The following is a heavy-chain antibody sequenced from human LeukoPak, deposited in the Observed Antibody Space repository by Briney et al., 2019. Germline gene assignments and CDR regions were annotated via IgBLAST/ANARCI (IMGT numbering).Heavy chain of an antibody. CDR3: AKPRYYYDSSGGFDY. D-gene: IGHD3-22*01. CDR2: ISGSGGST. Sequence: GGSLRLSCAASGFTFSSYAMSWVRQAPGKGLEWVSAISGSGGSTYYADSVKGRFTISRDNSKNTLYLQMNSQRAEDTAVYYCAKPRYYYDSSGGFDYWGQGTLVTVSS. CDR1: GFTFSSYA. J-gene: IGHJ4*02. V-gene: IGHV3-23*01.